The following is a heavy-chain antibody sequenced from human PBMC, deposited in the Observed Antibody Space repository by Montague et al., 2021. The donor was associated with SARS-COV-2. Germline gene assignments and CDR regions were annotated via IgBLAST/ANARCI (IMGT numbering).Heavy chain of an antibody. CDR3: ARDSPHFDFWRGHYGDKYYMDI. Sequence: TLSLTCTVSGDSITSKTHYWDWVRQPAGKGLEWIGRLLTSGATNFNPSLKSRLTISRDTSKNEFYLKLSSVTAADTAVYYCARDSPHFDFWRGHYGDKYYMDIWGKGTPVTVS. D-gene: IGHD3-3*01. J-gene: IGHJ6*03. V-gene: IGHV4-61*02. CDR2: LLTSGAT. CDR1: GDSITSKTHY.